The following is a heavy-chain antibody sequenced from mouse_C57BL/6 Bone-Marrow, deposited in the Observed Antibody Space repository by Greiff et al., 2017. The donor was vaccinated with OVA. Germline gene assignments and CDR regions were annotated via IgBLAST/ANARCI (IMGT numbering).Heavy chain of an antibody. CDR2: INPSNGGT. J-gene: IGHJ1*03. CDR1: GYTFTSYW. V-gene: IGHV1-53*01. Sequence: VQLQQSGPELVKPGASVKLSCKASGYTFTSYWMHWVKQRPGQGLEWIGNINPSNGGTNYNEKFKSKATLTVDKSSSTAYMQLSSLTSEDSAVYYCARLYNDYGYFDVWGTGTTVTVSS. CDR3: ARLYNDYGYFDV. D-gene: IGHD2-3*01.